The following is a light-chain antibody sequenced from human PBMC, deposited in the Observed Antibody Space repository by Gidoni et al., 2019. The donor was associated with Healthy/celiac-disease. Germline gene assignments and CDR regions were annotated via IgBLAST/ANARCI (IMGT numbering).Light chain of an antibody. J-gene: IGLJ3*02. CDR2: KDS. V-gene: IGLV3-25*02. CDR1: ALPKQY. Sequence: SYELTQPPSVSVSPGQTARITCSGAALPKQYAYWYQQKPGQAPVLVIYKDSERPSGIPERFSGSSSGTTVTLTISGVQADDEADYYCQSADSSGTYKVFGGGTKLTVL. CDR3: QSADSSGTYKV.